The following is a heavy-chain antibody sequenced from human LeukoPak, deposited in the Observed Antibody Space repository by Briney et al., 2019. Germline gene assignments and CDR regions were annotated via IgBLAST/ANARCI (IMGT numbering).Heavy chain of an antibody. D-gene: IGHD3-9*01. V-gene: IGHV3-33*01. Sequence: PGRSLRLSCAASGFTFSSYGMRWVRQAPGKGLEWVAVIWYDGSNKYYADSVKGRFTISRDNSKNTLYLQMNSLRAEDTAVYYCARGGTLLRYFDWLPYGMDVWGQGTTVTVSS. J-gene: IGHJ6*02. CDR2: IWYDGSNK. CDR3: ARGGTLLRYFDWLPYGMDV. CDR1: GFTFSSYG.